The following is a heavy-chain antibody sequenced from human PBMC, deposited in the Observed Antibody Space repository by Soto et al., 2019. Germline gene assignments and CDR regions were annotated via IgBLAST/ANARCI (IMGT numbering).Heavy chain of an antibody. CDR3: ASFAPDWFDP. CDR2: IYYSGST. D-gene: IGHD2-21*01. V-gene: IGHV4-59*01. CDR1: GGSISSYY. Sequence: QVQLQESGPGLVKPSETLSLTCTVSGGSISSYYWSWIRQPPGKGLEWIGYIYYSGSTNYNPSLTSRFTISVDTSKNQFSLKLSSVTAADPAVYYCASFAPDWFDPWGQGTLVTVSS. J-gene: IGHJ5*02.